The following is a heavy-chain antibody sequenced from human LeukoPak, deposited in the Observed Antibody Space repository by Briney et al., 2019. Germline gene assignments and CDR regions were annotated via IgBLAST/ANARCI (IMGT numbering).Heavy chain of an antibody. V-gene: IGHV1-2*02. CDR3: ARTSDYDRYYFDY. D-gene: IGHD4-17*01. Sequence: ASVKVSCKASGYTFTGYNMHWVRQAPGQGLEWMGWINPNSGGTNYAQKFQGRVTMTRDTSISTAYMELSRLRSDDTAVYYCARTSDYDRYYFDYWGQGTLVTVSS. CDR2: INPNSGGT. J-gene: IGHJ4*02. CDR1: GYTFTGYN.